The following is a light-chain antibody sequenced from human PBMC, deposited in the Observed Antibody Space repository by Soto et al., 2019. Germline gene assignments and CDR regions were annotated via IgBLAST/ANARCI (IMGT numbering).Light chain of an antibody. J-gene: IGLJ1*01. CDR3: VAWDHSLNGRV. CDR2: SDN. V-gene: IGLV1-44*01. CDR1: SSNIGTYS. Sequence: QSVLTQPPSASGTPGQRVTICCSGSSSNIGTYSVSWYQQFPGTAPRLLIYSDNQRPSGVPDRFSASKSGASASLAISGLQSEDEADFYCVAWDHSLNGRVFGTGTKVTVL.